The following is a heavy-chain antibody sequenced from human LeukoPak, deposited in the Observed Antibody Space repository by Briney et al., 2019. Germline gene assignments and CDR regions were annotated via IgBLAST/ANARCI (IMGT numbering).Heavy chain of an antibody. V-gene: IGHV3-48*02. CDR2: ISSGGSTI. J-gene: IGHJ4*02. CDR1: GFTFSSYS. D-gene: IGHD3-3*01. Sequence: GGSLRLSCPVSGFTFSSYSMNWVRQAPGKGLEWISYISSGGSTIYYADSVKGRFIISRDNAKNSLYLQMNSLRDEDAAVYYCAKAPPRYYDFWSGYYCDYWGQGTLVTVSS. CDR3: AKAPPRYYDFWSGYYCDY.